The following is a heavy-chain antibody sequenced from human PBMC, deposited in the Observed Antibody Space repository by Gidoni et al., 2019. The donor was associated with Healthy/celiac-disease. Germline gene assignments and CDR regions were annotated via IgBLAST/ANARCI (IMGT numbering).Heavy chain of an antibody. CDR2: ISSSSSTI. CDR1: GFTFSSYS. D-gene: IGHD3-22*01. J-gene: IGHJ3*02. CDR3: ASLLTYYYDSSGHDAFDI. V-gene: IGHV3-48*04. Sequence: EVQLVESGGGLVQPGGSLRLSCAASGFTFSSYSMNWVRQAPGKGLEWVSYISSSSSTIYYADSVKGRFTISRDNAKNSLYLQMNSLRAEDTAVYYCASLLTYYYDSSGHDAFDIWGQGTMVTVSS.